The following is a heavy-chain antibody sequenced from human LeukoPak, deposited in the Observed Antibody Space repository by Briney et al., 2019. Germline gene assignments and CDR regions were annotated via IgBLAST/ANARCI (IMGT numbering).Heavy chain of an antibody. V-gene: IGHV4-39*07. CDR2: IYYSGST. CDR1: GASISSSSYY. J-gene: IGHJ5*02. Sequence: SETLSLTCTVSGASISSSSYYWGWIRQPPGKGLEWIGSIYYSGSTYYNPSLKSRVTISVDTSKNQFSLKLSSVTAADTAVYYCARTDIVVVPARGRFDPWGQGTLVTVSS. CDR3: ARTDIVVVPARGRFDP. D-gene: IGHD2-2*01.